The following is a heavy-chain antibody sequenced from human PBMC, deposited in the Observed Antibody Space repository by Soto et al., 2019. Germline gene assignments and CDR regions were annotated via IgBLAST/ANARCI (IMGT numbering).Heavy chain of an antibody. CDR3: AKDASRGSGSSGWFDP. CDR1: GFTFNSYA. Sequence: EVQLLESGGGLVQPGGSLRLSCAASGFTFNSYAMSWVRQAPGKGLEWVSAISGSGSSTYYAESVKDRFTISRDNSKNTLYLQMNSLSAEDTAVYYCAKDASRGSGSSGWFDPWGQGALVTVSS. CDR2: ISGSGSST. D-gene: IGHD3-10*01. J-gene: IGHJ5*02. V-gene: IGHV3-23*01.